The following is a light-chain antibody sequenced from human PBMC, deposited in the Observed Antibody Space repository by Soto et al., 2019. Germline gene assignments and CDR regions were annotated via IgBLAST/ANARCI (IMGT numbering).Light chain of an antibody. CDR3: QQLTRYPST. J-gene: IGKJ4*01. Sequence: QLTQSPSSLSAYVVGRLALPCPPSEDITNYLAWYQQKAGKAPKLLIYDASTFHSGVPSRFSGSGSGTDFTLTISGLQTEDFATYSCQQLTRYPSTFGGGTKVDIK. CDR1: EDITNY. V-gene: IGKV1-9*01. CDR2: DAS.